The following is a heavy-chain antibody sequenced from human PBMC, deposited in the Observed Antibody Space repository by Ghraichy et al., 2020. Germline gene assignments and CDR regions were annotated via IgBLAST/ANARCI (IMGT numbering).Heavy chain of an antibody. D-gene: IGHD3-9*01. CDR1: GGSFSGYY. Sequence: SETLSLTCAVYGGSFSGYYWSWIRQPPGKGLEWIGEINHSGSTNYNPSLKSRVTISVDTSKNQFSLKLSSVTAADTAVYYCARGRRDILTGYYKGTPFGYWGQGTLVTVSS. J-gene: IGHJ4*02. CDR3: ARGRRDILTGYYKGTPFGY. CDR2: INHSGST. V-gene: IGHV4-34*01.